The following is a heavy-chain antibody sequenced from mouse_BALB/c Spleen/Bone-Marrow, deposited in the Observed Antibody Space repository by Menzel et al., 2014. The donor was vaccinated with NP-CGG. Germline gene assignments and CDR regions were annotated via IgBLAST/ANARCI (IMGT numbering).Heavy chain of an antibody. CDR1: GYTFTNYW. Sequence: VKLMESGAELVRPGTSVKISCKAPGYTFTNYWLGWVKQRPGHGLEWIGDIYPGGGYTNYNEKFKGKATLTADTSSSTAYMQLSSLTSEDSAVYFCAREVRGDFDYWGQGTTLTVSS. J-gene: IGHJ2*01. CDR3: AREVRGDFDY. CDR2: IYPGGGYT. V-gene: IGHV1-63*02. D-gene: IGHD2-14*01.